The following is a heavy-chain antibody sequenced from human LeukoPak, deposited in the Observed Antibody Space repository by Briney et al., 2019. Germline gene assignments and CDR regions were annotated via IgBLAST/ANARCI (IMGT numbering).Heavy chain of an antibody. D-gene: IGHD3-10*01. CDR3: VRDKGQYGSGTRGFTWFDP. Sequence: PSETLSLTCAVYGGSFSGYYWGWIRQSPGKGLEWIGSIYSRGSTYYNPSLKSRVIVSSDISKNQFSLMLNSVTAADPAVYYCVRDKGQYGSGTRGFTWFDPWGQGTLVTVSS. J-gene: IGHJ5*02. CDR1: GGSFSGYY. V-gene: IGHV4-34*01. CDR2: IYSRGST.